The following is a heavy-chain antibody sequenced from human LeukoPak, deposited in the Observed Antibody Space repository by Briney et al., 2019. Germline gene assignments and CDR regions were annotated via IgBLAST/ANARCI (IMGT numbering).Heavy chain of an antibody. Sequence: SVKVSCKASGGTFSSYAISWVRQAPGQGLEWMGGIIPIFGTANYAQKLQGRVTITADESTSTAYMELSSLRSEDTAVYYCARTSLPSIAAPAFDPWGQGTLVTVSS. J-gene: IGHJ5*02. CDR1: GGTFSSYA. CDR3: ARTSLPSIAAPAFDP. D-gene: IGHD6-6*01. V-gene: IGHV1-69*13. CDR2: IIPIFGTA.